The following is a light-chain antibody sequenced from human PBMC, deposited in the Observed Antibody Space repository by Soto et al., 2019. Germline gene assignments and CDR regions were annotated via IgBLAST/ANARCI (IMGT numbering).Light chain of an antibody. CDR2: GTF. J-gene: IGKJ2*01. Sequence: EIVLTQSPGTLSLSPGERATLSCRASQSISSSYLAWYQQKPGQAPRLLIYGTFSGATVIPDRFSGSGSGTDFTLTISRLEPEEFAVYFCQQYGSSPYTFGQGNKQEI. CDR3: QQYGSSPYT. CDR1: QSISSSY. V-gene: IGKV3-20*01.